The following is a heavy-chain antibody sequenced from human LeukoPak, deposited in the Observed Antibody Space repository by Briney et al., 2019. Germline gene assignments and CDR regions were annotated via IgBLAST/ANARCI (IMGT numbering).Heavy chain of an antibody. CDR2: ISAYNGNT. D-gene: IGHD2-8*01. CDR1: GYTFTSYG. CDR3: ARGGEGVGILYIPSRGYYYYMDV. Sequence: ASVKVSCKASGYTFTSYGISWVRQAPGQGLGWMGWISAYNGNTNYAQKLQGRVTMTTDTSTSTAYMELRSLRSDDTAVYYCARGGEGVGILYIPSRGYYYYMDVWGKGTTVTVSS. V-gene: IGHV1-18*01. J-gene: IGHJ6*03.